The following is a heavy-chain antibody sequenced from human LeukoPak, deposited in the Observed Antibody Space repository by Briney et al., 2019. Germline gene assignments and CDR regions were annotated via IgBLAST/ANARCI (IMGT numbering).Heavy chain of an antibody. CDR3: ASRYCSGGSCYSSFDY. CDR2: IYYSGST. D-gene: IGHD2-15*01. V-gene: IGHV4-59*01. Sequence: PSETLSLTCTVSGGSISSYYWSWIRQPPGKGLEWIGYIYYSGSTNYNPSLKRRITISVDTSKNQFSLKLSSVTAADTSVYYCASRYCSGGSCYSSFDYWGQGTLVTVSS. CDR1: GGSISSYY. J-gene: IGHJ4*02.